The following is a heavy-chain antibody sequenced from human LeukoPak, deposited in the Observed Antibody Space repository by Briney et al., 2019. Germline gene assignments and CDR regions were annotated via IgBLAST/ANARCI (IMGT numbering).Heavy chain of an antibody. Sequence: SETLSLTCAVYGGSFSGYYWSWIRQPPAKGLEWIGEINHSGSTNYNPSLKSRVTISVDTSKNQYSVKLSSVPAADTAVYYCARTPPNCSGVSCYQKMGGGYYYMDVWGKGTTVTVSS. CDR1: GGSFSGYY. D-gene: IGHD2-15*01. J-gene: IGHJ6*03. V-gene: IGHV4-34*01. CDR2: INHSGST. CDR3: ARTPPNCSGVSCYQKMGGGYYYMDV.